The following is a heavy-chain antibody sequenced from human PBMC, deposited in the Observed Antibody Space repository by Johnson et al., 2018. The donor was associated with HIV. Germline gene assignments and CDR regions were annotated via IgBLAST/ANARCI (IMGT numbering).Heavy chain of an antibody. V-gene: IGHV3-13*01. CDR1: GFTFSRYD. Sequence: VQLVESGGGLVQPGGSLRLSCAASGFTFSRYDMHWVRQVTGTGLEWVSAIGAAGDTYYSDSVKGRITISRENAKNSLYLQMNSLRVGDTAIYYCARSSVRDDAIDIWGQGTLVTVSS. CDR3: ARSSVRDDAIDI. D-gene: IGHD3-10*01. CDR2: IGAAGDT. J-gene: IGHJ3*02.